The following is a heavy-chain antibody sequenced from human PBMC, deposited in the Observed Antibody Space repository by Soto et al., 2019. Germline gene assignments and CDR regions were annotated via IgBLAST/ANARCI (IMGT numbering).Heavy chain of an antibody. J-gene: IGHJ4*02. CDR3: ARGELRWLGELLR. CDR1: GYTFTSYE. Sequence: QVQLVQSGAEVKKPGASVKVSCKASGYTFTSYEINWVRQATGQGREWMVWMNPNSGDTGYAQKFQGRVTMTRNTSISTAYMELSSRRSEDTAVYYCARGELRWLGELLRWGQGTLVTVSS. CDR2: MNPNSGDT. V-gene: IGHV1-8*01. D-gene: IGHD3-10*01.